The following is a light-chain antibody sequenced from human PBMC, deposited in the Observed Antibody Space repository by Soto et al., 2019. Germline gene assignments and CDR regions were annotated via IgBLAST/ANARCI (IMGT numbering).Light chain of an antibody. V-gene: IGKV3D-20*02. CDR1: QSVRSSY. J-gene: IGKJ1*01. CDR2: GAS. Sequence: EIVLTQSPGTLSLSPGERATLSCRASQSVRSSYFAWYQQKPGQAPRLLIFGASTRAPGIPDRFSGSGSGTDFTLTISSLEPEDFAVYYCQQRSNWTFGQGTKVEIK. CDR3: QQRSNWT.